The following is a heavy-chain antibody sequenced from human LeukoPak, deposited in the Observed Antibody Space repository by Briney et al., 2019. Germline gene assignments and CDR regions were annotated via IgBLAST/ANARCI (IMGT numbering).Heavy chain of an antibody. CDR1: GYSFTGYY. CDR2: INPYSGDT. CDR3: ARTNGGYEYN. J-gene: IGHJ4*02. V-gene: IGHV1-2*02. Sequence: VASVKVSCKASGYSFTGYYIHWVRQAPGQGLAWMGWINPYSGDTTYAQKFQGRLTLTRDTSISTAYMEVCRLKSDDTAVYYCARTNGGYEYNWGQGTRVIVSS. D-gene: IGHD5-12*01.